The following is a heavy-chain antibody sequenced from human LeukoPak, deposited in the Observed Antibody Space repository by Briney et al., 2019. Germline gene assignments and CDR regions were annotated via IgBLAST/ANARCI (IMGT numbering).Heavy chain of an antibody. CDR3: ARGYSGYDWVVAATKYYFDY. CDR2: FSHSGFP. CDR1: GGSFSGYS. J-gene: IGHJ4*02. Sequence: SETLSLTCAIYGGSFSGYSWTWIRQPPGKGLEWIGEFSHSGFPVYNPSLGGRVTISIDASKNQFSLKLSSVTAADTAAYYCARGYSGYDWVVAATKYYFDYWGQGTLVTVSS. V-gene: IGHV4-34*01. D-gene: IGHD5-12*01.